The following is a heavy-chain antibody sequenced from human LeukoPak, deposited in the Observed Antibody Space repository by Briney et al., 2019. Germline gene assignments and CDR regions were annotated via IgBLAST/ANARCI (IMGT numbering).Heavy chain of an antibody. CDR1: GLTFNINA. Sequence: GGSLRLSFVGSGLTFNINAFSWVRQGPGKGLELVSAISGGSDSTYYAESVKGRFTISRDNSKNTVYLQMNSLRAEDTAVYYCAKRWELRYLDCWGQGTLVTVSS. CDR3: AKRWELRYLDC. D-gene: IGHD1-26*01. V-gene: IGHV3-23*01. CDR2: ISGGSDST. J-gene: IGHJ4*02.